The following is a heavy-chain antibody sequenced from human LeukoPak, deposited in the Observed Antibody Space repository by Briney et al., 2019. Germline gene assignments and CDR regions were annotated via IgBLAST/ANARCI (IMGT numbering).Heavy chain of an antibody. D-gene: IGHD2-15*01. CDR1: AYTFTGYY. CDR3: TRGREINCSGGSCYPFDY. Sequence: ASVKVSCKASAYTFTGYYMHWVRQAPGQGLEWMGWIDPNNGGAKYAQKFQGRVTMTRDTSIGTVYVELSGLRPDDTAVYYCTRGREINCSGGSCYPFDYWGQGTLVTVSS. V-gene: IGHV1-2*02. J-gene: IGHJ4*02. CDR2: IDPNNGGA.